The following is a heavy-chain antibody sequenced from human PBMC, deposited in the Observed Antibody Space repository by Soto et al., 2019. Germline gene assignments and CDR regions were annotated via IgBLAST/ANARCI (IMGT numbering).Heavy chain of an antibody. CDR1: GFSLSTSGVG. CDR3: AHTSQVGPDYDFRGGWFDP. D-gene: IGHD3-3*01. Sequence: QITLKESGPTLVKPTQTLTLTCTFSGFSLSTSGVGVGWIRQPPGKALEWLALIYWDDDKRYSPSLKSRLTITKDTSKNQVVLTMTNMDPVDTATYYCAHTSQVGPDYDFRGGWFDPWGQGTLVTVSS. J-gene: IGHJ5*02. CDR2: IYWDDDK. V-gene: IGHV2-5*02.